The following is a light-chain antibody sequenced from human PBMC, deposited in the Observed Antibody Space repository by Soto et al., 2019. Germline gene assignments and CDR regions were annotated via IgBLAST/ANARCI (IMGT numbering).Light chain of an antibody. CDR2: GAS. CDR3: HQSNNWPT. J-gene: IGKJ1*01. Sequence: EIRVKLSRAAVSVSEGERATLSCRASQSVSSNLAWYQQKPGQAPRLLIYGASTRATGIPARFSGSGSGTEFTLTISSLQSEDFAVSYCHQSNNWPTIGEGTKVDIK. V-gene: IGKV3-15*01. CDR1: QSVSSN.